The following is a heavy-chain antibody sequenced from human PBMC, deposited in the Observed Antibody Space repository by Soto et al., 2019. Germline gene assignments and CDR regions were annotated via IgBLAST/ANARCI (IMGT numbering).Heavy chain of an antibody. Sequence: GESLKISCXGSGYSFTSYWIGWVRQMPGKGLEWMGIIYPGDSDTRYSPSFQGQVTISADKSISTAYLQWSSLKASDTAMYYCARLHRSGGDYWDDYYYGMDVWGQGTTVTVSS. V-gene: IGHV5-51*01. CDR1: GYSFTSYW. CDR2: IYPGDSDT. D-gene: IGHD2-21*02. J-gene: IGHJ6*02. CDR3: ARLHRSGGDYWDDYYYGMDV.